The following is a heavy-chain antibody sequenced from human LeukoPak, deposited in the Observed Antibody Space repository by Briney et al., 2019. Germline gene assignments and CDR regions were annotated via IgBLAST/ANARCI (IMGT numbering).Heavy chain of an antibody. D-gene: IGHD3-10*01. CDR2: INPSGGST. CDR3: AIVVQGGFLDI. J-gene: IGHJ3*02. V-gene: IGHV1-46*01. Sequence: ASVKVSCKASGYTFTSYYMHWVRQAPGQGLEWMGIINPSGGSTSYAQKFQGRVTMTRDTSTSTVYMELSSLRSEDAAVYYCAIVVQGGFLDIWGQGTMVTVSS. CDR1: GYTFTSYY.